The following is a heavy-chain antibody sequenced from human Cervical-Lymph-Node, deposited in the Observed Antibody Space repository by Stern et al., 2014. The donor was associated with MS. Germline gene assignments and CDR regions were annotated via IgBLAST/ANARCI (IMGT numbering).Heavy chain of an antibody. CDR3: ARDKYSGYDLGGYFDV. CDR2: LSWDSGSR. V-gene: IGHV3-9*01. D-gene: IGHD5-12*01. J-gene: IGHJ4*02. Sequence: DVQLVESGGGLVQPGRSLTLSCAASGFTFPAHSMHWVLHVPGVGLECVSGLSWDSGSRGYADSVQGRFTISRDNGKNSLDLRMSRLRAEDTAVYYCARDKYSGYDLGGYFDVWGQGILVTVSS. CDR1: GFTFPAHS.